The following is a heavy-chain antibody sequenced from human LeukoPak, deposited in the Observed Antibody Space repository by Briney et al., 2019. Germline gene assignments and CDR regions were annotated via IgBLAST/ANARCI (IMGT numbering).Heavy chain of an antibody. V-gene: IGHV3-64D*06. J-gene: IGHJ4*02. CDR2: INGDGRST. Sequence: HPGGSLRLSCSASGFTFTTYTMYWVRQAPGKGLEYVSVINGDGRSTYYADSVKGRFTISRDNSKNTLYLQMSSLRAEDTAVYYCVGDQVDDTGYLRWGQGTRVTVSA. CDR1: GFTFTTYT. D-gene: IGHD3-9*01. CDR3: VGDQVDDTGYLR.